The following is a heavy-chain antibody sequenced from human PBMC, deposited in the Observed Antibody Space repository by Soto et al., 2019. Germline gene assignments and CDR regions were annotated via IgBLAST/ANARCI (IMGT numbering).Heavy chain of an antibody. CDR3: AKPTASGDGYYYYGMDV. CDR2: ISYDGTNK. Sequence: QVQLVESGGGVVQPGRSLRLSCAASGFSFRTYGMHWVRQAPGKGLEWVTVISYDGTNKYYADSVKGRFTISRDNSKNTLYLQMNSLRVEDTAVYYCAKPTASGDGYYYYGMDVWGQGATVTVSS. D-gene: IGHD6-13*01. CDR1: GFSFRTYG. J-gene: IGHJ6*02. V-gene: IGHV3-30*18.